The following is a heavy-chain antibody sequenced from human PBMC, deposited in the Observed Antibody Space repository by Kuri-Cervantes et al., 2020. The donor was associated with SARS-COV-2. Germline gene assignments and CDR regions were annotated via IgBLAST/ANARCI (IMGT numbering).Heavy chain of an antibody. V-gene: IGHV4-34*01. J-gene: IGHJ4*02. D-gene: IGHD3/OR15-3a*01. CDR2: INHTGST. Sequence: GSLRLSCDVHGGSFSGYYWGWIRQPPGKGLEGIGEINHTGSTKYNQSLKSRVTISVDATKNQFSLKLNSVTAADTAVYYCARGTYTYYDFWRGPYFDYWGQGNLVTVSS. CDR1: GGSFSGYY. CDR3: ARGTYTYYDFWRGPYFDY.